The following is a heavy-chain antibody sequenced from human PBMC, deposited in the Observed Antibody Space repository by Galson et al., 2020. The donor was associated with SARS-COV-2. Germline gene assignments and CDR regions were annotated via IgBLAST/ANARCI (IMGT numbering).Heavy chain of an antibody. D-gene: IGHD3-10*01. CDR1: GFTVRRNY. J-gene: IGHJ6*02. Sequence: QLGESLKISCAASGFTVRRNYMRWVRPAPGKGLEWVSDIYVGGDTFYADSVKGRFTISRDSLKNTLYLQINSLRAEDTAVYYCAGAPRGYDYGMDVWGQGTTVTVSS. CDR3: AGAPRGYDYGMDV. CDR2: IYVGGDT. V-gene: IGHV3-53*05.